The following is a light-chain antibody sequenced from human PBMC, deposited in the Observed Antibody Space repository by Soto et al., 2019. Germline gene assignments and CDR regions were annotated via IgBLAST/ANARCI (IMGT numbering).Light chain of an antibody. CDR1: QDIGGY. J-gene: IGKJ4*02. CDR2: AAS. CDR3: QQYYSYPLT. V-gene: IGKV1-8*01. Sequence: ALGMTQSPSSLYTSIGDRVTITCRASQDIGGYLAWYQQKPGKAPNLLIIAASTLESGVPSRFSGSGSGTDFTLTISSLQSEDFASYYCQQYYSYPLTFGGGTKVEIK.